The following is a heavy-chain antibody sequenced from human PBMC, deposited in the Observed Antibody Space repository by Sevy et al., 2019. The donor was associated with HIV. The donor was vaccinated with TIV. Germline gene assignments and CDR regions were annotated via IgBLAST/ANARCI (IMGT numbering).Heavy chain of an antibody. J-gene: IGHJ4*02. V-gene: IGHV3-11*01. CDR2: ISSSGTII. CDR3: ARDLASGSFFSLYFDH. D-gene: IGHD3-10*01. Sequence: GGSLRLSCAASGLNVSDYFMTWIRQAPGKRPEWVAYISSSGTIIYYADSVKGRFTISRDNAKNSLYLQMNSLRVEDTAMYYCARDLASGSFFSLYFDHWGQGALVTVPS. CDR1: GLNVSDYF.